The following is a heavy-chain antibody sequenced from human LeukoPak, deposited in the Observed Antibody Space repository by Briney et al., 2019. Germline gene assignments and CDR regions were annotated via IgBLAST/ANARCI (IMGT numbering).Heavy chain of an antibody. CDR3: ARDGGLSFCSYMGV. V-gene: IGHV3-23*01. CDR2: ISDSGGRT. Sequence: GGSLRLSCAASTFTFSKYAMSWVRQAPGKGLEWVSAISDSGGRTKYADSVKGRFIISRDNSKNTLYLQMESLRAEDTALYYCARDGGLSFCSYMGVWGRGTTVTVSS. D-gene: IGHD3-16*01. J-gene: IGHJ6*03. CDR1: TFTFSKYA.